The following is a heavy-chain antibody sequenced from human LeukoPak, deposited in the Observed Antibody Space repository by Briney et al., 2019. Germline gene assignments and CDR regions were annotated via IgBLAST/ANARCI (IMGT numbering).Heavy chain of an antibody. J-gene: IGHJ4*02. CDR2: ISGSGGSA. CDR3: AKDEGYSGYDCY. CDR1: GFTFGDYA. D-gene: IGHD5-12*01. Sequence: GGSLRLSCTASGFTFGDYAMSWVRQAPGKGLEWVSAISGSGGSAYYADSVKGRFTISRDNSKNTLYLQMNSLRAEDTAVYYCAKDEGYSGYDCYWGQGTLVTVSS. V-gene: IGHV3-23*01.